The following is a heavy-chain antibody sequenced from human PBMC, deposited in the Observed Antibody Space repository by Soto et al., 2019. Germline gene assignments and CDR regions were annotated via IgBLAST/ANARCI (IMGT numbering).Heavy chain of an antibody. Sequence: GGSLRLSCAASGFTFSTYAMSWVRQASGKGLEWVSAISGRGGGTFYADSVKGRFTIARDNSKNTLFLQMNSLRAEDTAVYYCARGEIIVPRMDVWGQGTTVTVSS. J-gene: IGHJ6*02. CDR2: ISGRGGGT. V-gene: IGHV3-23*01. CDR3: ARGEIIVPRMDV. CDR1: GFTFSTYA. D-gene: IGHD2-8*01.